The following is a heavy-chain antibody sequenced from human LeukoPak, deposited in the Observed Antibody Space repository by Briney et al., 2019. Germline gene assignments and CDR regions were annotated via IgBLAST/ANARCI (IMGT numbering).Heavy chain of an antibody. Sequence: SETLSLTCTVSSGSITSGGYYWNWIRQHPGKGLEWIGYIYYSGSTFYNPSLKSRVTMSVDTSKNQFSLKLSSVTAADTAVYYCARGRYYGSAPFYYYYGMDVWGQGTTVTVSS. CDR1: SGSITSGGYY. V-gene: IGHV4-31*03. D-gene: IGHD3-10*01. J-gene: IGHJ6*02. CDR2: IYYSGST. CDR3: ARGRYYGSAPFYYYYGMDV.